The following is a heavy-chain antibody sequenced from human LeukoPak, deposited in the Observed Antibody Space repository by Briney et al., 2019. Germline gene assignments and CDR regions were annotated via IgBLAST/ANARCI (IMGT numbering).Heavy chain of an antibody. CDR3: ARAPLYCSGGSCYSNWFDP. D-gene: IGHD2-15*01. CDR1: GYTFTSYA. V-gene: IGHV1-3*01. Sequence: ASVKVSCKASGYTFTSYAMHWVRQAPGQRLEWMGWINAGNGNTKYSQKFQGRVTITRDTSASTAYMELSSLRSEDTAVYYCARAPLYCSGGSCYSNWFDPWGQGTLVTVSS. J-gene: IGHJ5*02. CDR2: INAGNGNT.